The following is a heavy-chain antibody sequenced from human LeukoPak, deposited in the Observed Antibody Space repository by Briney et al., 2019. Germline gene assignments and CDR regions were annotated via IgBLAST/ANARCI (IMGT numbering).Heavy chain of an antibody. Sequence: GGSLRLSCAASGFSFKNCWMHWVRQAPGKGLEGFSRIDNDGNTKYADSVKGRFTISRDNAKNTLSPRMNSLRADDTAVYYCVGSSGWPAYWGQGSLVTASS. CDR2: IDNDGNT. CDR1: GFSFKNCW. V-gene: IGHV3-74*03. J-gene: IGHJ4*02. D-gene: IGHD6-19*01. CDR3: VGSSGWPAY.